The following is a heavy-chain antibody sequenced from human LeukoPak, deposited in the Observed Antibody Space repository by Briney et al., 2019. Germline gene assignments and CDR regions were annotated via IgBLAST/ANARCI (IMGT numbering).Heavy chain of an antibody. CDR1: GFTFSSYW. CDR2: IHRDGSEK. J-gene: IGHJ3*02. V-gene: IGHV3-7*01. D-gene: IGHD6-19*01. Sequence: GGSLRLSCAASGFTFSSYWMTWVRQAPGKGLEWVANIHRDGSEKYYVDSVKGRFTISRDNTKNSLYLQMNSLRAEDTAVYYCAYQWRGAFDIWGQGTMVTVSS. CDR3: AYQWRGAFDI.